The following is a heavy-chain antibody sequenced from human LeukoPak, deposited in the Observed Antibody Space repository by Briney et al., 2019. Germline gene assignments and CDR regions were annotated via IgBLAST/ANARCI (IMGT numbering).Heavy chain of an antibody. V-gene: IGHV1-46*01. D-gene: IGHD3-10*01. CDR3: AREGDGSGNYLDY. CDR1: GYTFTSYY. CDR2: INTNDGGT. J-gene: IGHJ4*02. Sequence: GASVKVSCKASGYTFTSYYMHWVRQAPGQGLAWMGRINTNDGGTNYAQKFQGRVTMTRDMSTSTVYMELSSLRSEDTAVYYCAREGDGSGNYLDYWGQGTLVTVSS.